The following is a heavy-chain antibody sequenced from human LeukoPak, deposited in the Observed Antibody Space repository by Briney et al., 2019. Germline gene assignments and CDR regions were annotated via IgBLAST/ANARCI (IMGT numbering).Heavy chain of an antibody. J-gene: IGHJ4*02. Sequence: SETLSLTCTVSGFPISSGSYYWDWIRQPPGRGLEWIGSVYHSGTSYSNESLKSRVTISVDTSKSQLSLRLSTVTAADTAVYYCARRGALAGRYYFDYWGQGALVTVSP. CDR1: GFPISSGSYY. D-gene: IGHD6-19*01. V-gene: IGHV4-39*01. CDR2: VYHSGTS. CDR3: ARRGALAGRYYFDY.